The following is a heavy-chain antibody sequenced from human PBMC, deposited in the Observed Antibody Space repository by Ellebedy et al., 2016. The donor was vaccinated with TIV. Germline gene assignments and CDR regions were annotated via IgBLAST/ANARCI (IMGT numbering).Heavy chain of an antibody. CDR3: VKDLYHYGSTRYVRGADY. CDR1: GFSFEKFV. V-gene: IGHV3-9*01. Sequence: GGSLRLSXAASGFSFEKFVMHWVRQAPGEGLEWVSGISWNSDTIDYVDSVKGRFTISRDNARNTLYLQMNSLTTEDTAFYYCVKDLYHYGSTRYVRGADYWGQGTLVTVSS. J-gene: IGHJ4*02. D-gene: IGHD3-10*01. CDR2: ISWNSDTI.